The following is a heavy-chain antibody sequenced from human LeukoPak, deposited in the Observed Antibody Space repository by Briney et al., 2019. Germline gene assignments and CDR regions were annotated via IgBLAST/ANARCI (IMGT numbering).Heavy chain of an antibody. CDR3: ARESLGDSSGYYLLNYFDY. CDR2: IYARGST. J-gene: IGHJ4*02. D-gene: IGHD3-22*01. Sequence: SQTLSLTCTVSGFSIGSGSFYWSWIRPPAGKGLVWIGRIYARGSTNYKPSLKSRVTISVDTSKNQFPLELSSVTAADTAVYYCARESLGDSSGYYLLNYFDYWGQGTLVTVSS. CDR1: GFSIGSGSFY. V-gene: IGHV4-61*02.